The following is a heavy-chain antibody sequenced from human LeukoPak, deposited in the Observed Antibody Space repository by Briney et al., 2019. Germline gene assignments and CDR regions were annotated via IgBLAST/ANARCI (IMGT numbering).Heavy chain of an antibody. CDR3: AVAATPGGFYYYMDV. J-gene: IGHJ6*03. CDR1: GGTFSSYA. CDR2: IIPIFGTA. D-gene: IGHD2-15*01. Sequence: SVKVSCKASGGTFSSYAISWVRQAPGQGLEWMGGIIPIFGTANYAQKFQGRVTITTDESTSTAYMELSSLRSADTAVYYCAVAATPGGFYYYMDVWGKGTTVTVSS. V-gene: IGHV1-69*05.